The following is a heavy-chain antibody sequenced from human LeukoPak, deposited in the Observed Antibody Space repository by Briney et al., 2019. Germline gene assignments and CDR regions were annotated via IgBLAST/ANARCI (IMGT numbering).Heavy chain of an antibody. Sequence: SGTLSLTCAVSGGSISSGGYSWSWIRQPPEKGLEWIGYIYHSGRTYYNPSLKSRVTISIDRSKNQFSLRLSSVTAADTAVYYCARGGGEEFGEYDVFDYWGQGTLVTVSS. CDR1: GGSISSGGYS. V-gene: IGHV4-30-2*01. D-gene: IGHD3-10*01. J-gene: IGHJ4*02. CDR3: ARGGGEEFGEYDVFDY. CDR2: IYHSGRT.